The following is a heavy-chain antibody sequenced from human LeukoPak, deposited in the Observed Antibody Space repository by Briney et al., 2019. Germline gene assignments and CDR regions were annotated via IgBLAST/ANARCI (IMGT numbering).Heavy chain of an antibody. CDR2: IRFDGSNK. J-gene: IGHJ4*02. Sequence: GGSLRLSCAASGFTFSSYGMHWVRQAPGKGLGWVAFIRFDGSNKYYTDSVKGRFTLSRDNSKNTLYLQINSLRAEDTAVYYCAKFNRQYCSSTSCYGGFDYWGQGTLVTVSS. CDR3: AKFNRQYCSSTSCYGGFDY. CDR1: GFTFSSYG. V-gene: IGHV3-30*02. D-gene: IGHD2-2*01.